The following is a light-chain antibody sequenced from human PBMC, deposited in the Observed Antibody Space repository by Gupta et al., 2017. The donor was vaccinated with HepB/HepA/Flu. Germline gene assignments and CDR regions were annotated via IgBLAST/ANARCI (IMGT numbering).Light chain of an antibody. J-gene: IGKJ1*01. CDR1: QTVTTN. CDR3: QQYNEWWT. Sequence: ETVLTQSPDTLSLSPGERATLSCRASQTVTTNLAWYQQTPGQTPRLLIYGASIRASGIPDRFSESGSGTEFTLTSIRRQSEDFAVYYWQQYNEWWTFGQGTKVEVK. CDR2: GAS. V-gene: IGKV3-15*01.